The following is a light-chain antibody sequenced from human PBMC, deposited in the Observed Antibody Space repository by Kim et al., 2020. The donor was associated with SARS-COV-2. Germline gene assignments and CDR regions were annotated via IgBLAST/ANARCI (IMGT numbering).Light chain of an antibody. J-gene: IGLJ2*01. CDR3: CSYAGSYTLL. V-gene: IGLV2-11*01. CDR1: SSDVGGYNY. Sequence: QSALTQPRSVSGSRGQSVTISCTGTSSDVGGYNYVSWYQQHPGKAPKLMIYDVTKRPSGVPDRFSGSKSGNTASLTISGLQAEDEADYYCCSYAGSYTLLFGGGSKLTVL. CDR2: DVT.